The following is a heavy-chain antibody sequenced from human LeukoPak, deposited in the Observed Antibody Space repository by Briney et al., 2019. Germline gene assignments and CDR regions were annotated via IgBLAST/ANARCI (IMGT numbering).Heavy chain of an antibody. CDR2: IYYSGST. CDR1: GGSISSYY. V-gene: IGHV4-59*01. CDR3: ARDRGVSGFGEPYYFDY. D-gene: IGHD3-10*01. J-gene: IGHJ4*02. Sequence: NPSETLSLTCTVSGGSISSYYWSWIRQPPGKGLEWIGYIYYSGSTNYNPSLKSRVTISVDTSKNQFSLKLSSVTAADTAVYYCARDRGVSGFGEPYYFDYWGQGTLVTVSS.